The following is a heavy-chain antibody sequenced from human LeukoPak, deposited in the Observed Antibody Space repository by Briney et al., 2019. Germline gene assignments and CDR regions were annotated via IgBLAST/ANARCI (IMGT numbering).Heavy chain of an antibody. CDR3: ARESGAVADHFDY. CDR2: ISSSIITI. Sequence: PGGSLRLSCAASGFTFSSYSMNWVRQAPGKGLEWVSYISSSIITIYYTDSVKGRFAISRDNAKNSLYLQMNSLRAEDTAVYYCARESGAVADHFDYWGQGTLVTVSS. D-gene: IGHD6-19*01. CDR1: GFTFSSYS. J-gene: IGHJ4*02. V-gene: IGHV3-48*01.